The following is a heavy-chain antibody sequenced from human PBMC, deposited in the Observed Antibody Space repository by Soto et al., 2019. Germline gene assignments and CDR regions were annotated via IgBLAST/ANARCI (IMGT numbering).Heavy chain of an antibody. J-gene: IGHJ4*02. D-gene: IGHD4-17*01. CDR2: IKQDGSEK. V-gene: IGHV3-7*01. Sequence: GGSLRLSCAASGFTFSSYWMSWVRQAPGKGLEWVANIKQDGSEKYYVDSVKGRFTISRDNAKNSLYLQMNSLRAEDTAVYYCARDCYSGGYGDPLDYWGQGTLVTVAS. CDR3: ARDCYSGGYGDPLDY. CDR1: GFTFSSYW.